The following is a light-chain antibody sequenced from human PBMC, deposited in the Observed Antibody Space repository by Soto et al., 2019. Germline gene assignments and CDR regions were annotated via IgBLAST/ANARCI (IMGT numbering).Light chain of an antibody. J-gene: IGKJ1*01. V-gene: IGKV1-5*01. CDR1: QSISSW. CDR3: QQYNSYSWT. Sequence: DIHMTRSPSTQSASVGDRVTITCRASQSISSWLAWYQQKPGKAPKLLIYDASSLESGVPSRFSGSGSGTEFTLTISSLQPDDFATYYCQQYNSYSWTFGQGTKWIS. CDR2: DAS.